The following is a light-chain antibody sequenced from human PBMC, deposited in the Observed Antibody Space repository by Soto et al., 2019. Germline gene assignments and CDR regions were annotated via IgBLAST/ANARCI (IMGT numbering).Light chain of an antibody. CDR2: SDN. J-gene: IGLJ3*02. CDR1: SSNIGRNY. V-gene: IGLV1-47*02. CDR3: AAWDDSLSGRV. Sequence: QSVLTQPPSASGTPGQGVTISCSRSSSNIGRNYVYWYQQVPGTAPKLLIYSDNQRPSGVPDRLSGSRSGTSASLAISGLRSEDEADYYCAAWDDSLSGRVFGGGTKVTVL.